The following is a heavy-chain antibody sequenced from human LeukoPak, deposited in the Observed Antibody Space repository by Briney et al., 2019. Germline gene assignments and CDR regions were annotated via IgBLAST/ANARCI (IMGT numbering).Heavy chain of an antibody. D-gene: IGHD2-2*01. J-gene: IGHJ4*02. CDR1: GGTFSSYA. V-gene: IGHV1-69*01. Sequence: GASVKVSCKASGGTFSSYAISWVRQAPGQGLEWMGGIIPIFGTANYAQKFQGRVTITADESTSTAYTELSSLRSEDTAVYYCACGGDIVVPGYWGQGTLVTVSS. CDR3: ACGGDIVVPGY. CDR2: IIPIFGTA.